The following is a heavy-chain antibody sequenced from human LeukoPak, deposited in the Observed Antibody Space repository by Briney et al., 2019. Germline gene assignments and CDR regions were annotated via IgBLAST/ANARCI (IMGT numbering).Heavy chain of an antibody. D-gene: IGHD2-15*01. V-gene: IGHV1-24*01. CDR2: FDREHAKI. J-gene: IGHJ4*02. Sequence: ASVKVSCKVSGYTLNELSIHWVRQAPGKGLEWMGGFDREHAKISNAQKFQGRVTMTEDTSTATVYMELSSLSSEDTAVYYCATDMVGYCNGDGCYSEAYWGRGTLVTVSS. CDR3: ATDMVGYCNGDGCYSEAY. CDR1: GYTLNELS.